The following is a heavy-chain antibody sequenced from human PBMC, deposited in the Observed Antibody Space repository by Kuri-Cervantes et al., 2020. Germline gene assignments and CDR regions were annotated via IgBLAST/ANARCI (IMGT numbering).Heavy chain of an antibody. CDR2: IYYSGST. D-gene: IGHD2-2*01. J-gene: IGHJ6*02. CDR1: GGSVSSGSYY. CDR3: ARALKGYCSSTSCYMDV. V-gene: IGHV4-61*01. Sequence: SETLSLTCTVSGGSVSSGSYYWSWIRQPPGKGLEWIGYIYYSGSTNYNPSLKSRVTISVDTSKNQFSLKLSSVTAADTAVYYCARALKGYCSSTSCYMDVWGQGTTVTVSS.